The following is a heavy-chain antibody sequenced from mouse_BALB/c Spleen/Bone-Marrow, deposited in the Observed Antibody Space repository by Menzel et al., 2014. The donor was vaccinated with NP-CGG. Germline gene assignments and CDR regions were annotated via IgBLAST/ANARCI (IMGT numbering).Heavy chain of an antibody. J-gene: IGHJ4*01. CDR3: NANYGNCGPMDY. CDR1: GFNIKDYY. D-gene: IGHD2-1*01. Sequence: EVQLQQSGAELVRSGASVRLSCTASGFNIKDYYIHWVKQRPKQGLEWIGWIDPENGDTEYAPKFQDKATVTADTSSNPASLQLSSLASEDTAIYYCNANYGNCGPMDYLGPGTSVTVSS. CDR2: IDPENGDT. V-gene: IGHV14-4*02.